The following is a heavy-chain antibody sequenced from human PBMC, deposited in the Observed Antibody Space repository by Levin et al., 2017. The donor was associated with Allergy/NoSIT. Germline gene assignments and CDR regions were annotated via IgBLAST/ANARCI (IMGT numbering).Heavy chain of an antibody. CDR2: ISGSGGGT. V-gene: IGHV3-23*01. D-gene: IGHD1-14*01. CDR1: GFTFSTYT. Sequence: LAGGSLRLSCAASGFTFSTYTMTWVRQAPGKGLEYVSSISGSGGGTYYADSVKGRFTISRDNSKNTLYLQMNSLRAEDTAVYYCAKRGGEPTQSYFDYWGQGTLVTVSS. J-gene: IGHJ4*02. CDR3: AKRGGEPTQSYFDY.